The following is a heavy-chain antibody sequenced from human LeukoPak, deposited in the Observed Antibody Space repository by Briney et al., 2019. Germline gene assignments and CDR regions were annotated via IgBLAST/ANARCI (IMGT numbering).Heavy chain of an antibody. CDR3: ARAPGYSSGWQLFDY. CDR2: IIPIFGTA. CDR1: GGTFSSYA. Sequence: SVKVSCKASGGTFSSYAISWVRQAPGQGLEWMGRIIPIFGTANSAQKFQGRVTITTDESTSTAYMELSSLRSEDTAVYYCARAPGYSSGWQLFDYWGQGTLVTVSS. V-gene: IGHV1-69*05. D-gene: IGHD6-19*01. J-gene: IGHJ4*02.